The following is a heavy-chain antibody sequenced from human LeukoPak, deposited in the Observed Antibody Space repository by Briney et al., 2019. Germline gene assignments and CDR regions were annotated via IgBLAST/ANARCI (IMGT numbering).Heavy chain of an antibody. V-gene: IGHV1-18*01. CDR3: ARRPYYDFWSGSYGMDV. CDR2: ISAYNGNT. CDR1: GYTFTSCG. J-gene: IGHJ6*02. Sequence: ASVKVSCKASGYTFTSCGISWVRQAPGQGLEWMGWISAYNGNTNYAQKLQGRVTMTTDTSTSTAYMELRSLRSNDTAVYYCARRPYYDFWSGSYGMDVWGQGTTVTVSS. D-gene: IGHD3-3*01.